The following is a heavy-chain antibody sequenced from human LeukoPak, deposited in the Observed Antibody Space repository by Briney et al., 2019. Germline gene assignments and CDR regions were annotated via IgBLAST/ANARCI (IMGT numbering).Heavy chain of an antibody. CDR2: ISGSGGST. D-gene: IGHD1-26*01. CDR1: GFTFSSYA. J-gene: IGHJ3*02. CDR3: ARGSGSYYMDAFDI. V-gene: IGHV3-23*01. Sequence: GGSLRLSCAASGFTFSSYAMSWVRQAPGKGLEWVSAISGSGGSTYYADSVKGRFTISRDNAKNSLYLQMNSLRAEDTAVYYCARGSGSYYMDAFDIWGQGTMVTVSS.